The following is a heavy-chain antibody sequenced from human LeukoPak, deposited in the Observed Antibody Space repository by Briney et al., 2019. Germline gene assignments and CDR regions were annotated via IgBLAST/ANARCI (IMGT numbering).Heavy chain of an antibody. D-gene: IGHD6-6*01. CDR3: ARDSIAARPPWAYYYYMDV. Sequence: SVKVSCKASGGTFSSYAISWVRQAPGQGLEWMGGLIPIFGIANYAQKFQGRVTITTDESTSTAYMELSSLRSEDTAVYYCARDSIAARPPWAYYYYMDVWGKGTTVTVSS. V-gene: IGHV1-69*05. J-gene: IGHJ6*03. CDR2: LIPIFGIA. CDR1: GGTFSSYA.